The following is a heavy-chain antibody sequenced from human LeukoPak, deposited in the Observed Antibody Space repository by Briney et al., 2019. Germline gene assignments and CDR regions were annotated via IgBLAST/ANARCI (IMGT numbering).Heavy chain of an antibody. V-gene: IGHV3-30*18. CDR3: AKGHYYDSSGYYEVDY. CDR2: ISYDGSNK. Sequence: GRSLRLSCAASGFTFSSYGMHWVRQAPGKGLEWAAVISYDGSNKYYADSVKGRFTISRDNSKNTLYLQMNSLRAEDTAVYYCAKGHYYDSSGYYEVDYWGQGTLVTVSS. J-gene: IGHJ4*02. D-gene: IGHD3-22*01. CDR1: GFTFSSYG.